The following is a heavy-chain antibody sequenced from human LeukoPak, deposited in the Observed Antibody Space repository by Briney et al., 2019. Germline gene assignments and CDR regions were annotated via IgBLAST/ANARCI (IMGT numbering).Heavy chain of an antibody. CDR3: AREAAAGRGFDY. Sequence: PGGSLRLSCAASGFTFSTYSMTWVRQAPGKGLEWVSYISSRSTVIYYADSLRGRFTISRDNPKNSLYLQVISLRVEDTALYFCAREAAAGRGFDYWGQGALVSVSS. CDR2: ISSRSTVI. J-gene: IGHJ4*02. V-gene: IGHV3-48*01. CDR1: GFTFSTYS. D-gene: IGHD6-13*01.